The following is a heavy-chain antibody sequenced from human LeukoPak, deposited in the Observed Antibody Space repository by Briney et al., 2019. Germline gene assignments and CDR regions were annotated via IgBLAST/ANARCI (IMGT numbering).Heavy chain of an antibody. J-gene: IGHJ6*02. CDR3: ARDLVLWFGAGWYYYYGMDV. V-gene: IGHV3-11*01. CDR2: ISSSGSTI. CDR1: GFTFSDYY. Sequence: GGSLRLSCAASGFTFSDYYMSWIRQAPGKGLEWVSYISSSGSTIYYADSVKGRFTISRDNAKNSLYLQMNSLRAEDTAVYYCARDLVLWFGAGWYYYYGMDVWGQGTTVTVSS. D-gene: IGHD3-10*01.